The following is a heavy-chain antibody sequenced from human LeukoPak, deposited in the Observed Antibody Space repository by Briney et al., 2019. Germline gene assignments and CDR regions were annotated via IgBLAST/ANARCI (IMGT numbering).Heavy chain of an antibody. J-gene: IGHJ4*02. D-gene: IGHD3-10*01. Sequence: GASVKVSRKASGYTFSGYYMHWVRQAPGQGLEWMGWINPNSGGTNYAQKFQGRVTMTRDTSISTAYMELSRLRSDDTAVYYCARVYDIFGSGSHSDFWGQGTLVTVSS. V-gene: IGHV1-2*02. CDR3: ARVYDIFGSGSHSDF. CDR2: INPNSGGT. CDR1: GYTFSGYY.